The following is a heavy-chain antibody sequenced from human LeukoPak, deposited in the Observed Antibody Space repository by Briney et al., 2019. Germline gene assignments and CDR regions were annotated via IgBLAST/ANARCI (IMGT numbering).Heavy chain of an antibody. D-gene: IGHD3-22*01. V-gene: IGHV4-39*01. CDR1: GGSISSRSDY. CDR2: IYFSGST. CDR3: APQRGQYDASGYLAEYFQR. Sequence: PSETLSLMCTVSGGSISSRSDYWGWIRQPPGKGLEWVASIYFSGSTYYNPSLKSRVTISVDMSKNQFSLQLTSVAATDTAVYFCAPQRGQYDASGYLAEYFQRWGQGTLVTVSS. J-gene: IGHJ1*01.